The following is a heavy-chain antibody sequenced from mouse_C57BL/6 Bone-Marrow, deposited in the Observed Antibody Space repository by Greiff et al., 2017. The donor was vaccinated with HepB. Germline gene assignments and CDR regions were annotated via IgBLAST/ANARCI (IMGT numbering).Heavy chain of an antibody. CDR2: IDPETGGT. Sequence: QVQLQQSGAELVRPGASVTLSCKASGYTFTDYEMHWVKQTHVHGLEWIGAIDPETGGTAYNQKFKGKAILTADKSSSTAYMELRSLTSEDSAVYYCTTYYYGSSYGYWGQGTTLTVSS. CDR3: TTYYYGSSYGY. CDR1: GYTFTDYE. J-gene: IGHJ2*01. V-gene: IGHV1-15*01. D-gene: IGHD1-1*01.